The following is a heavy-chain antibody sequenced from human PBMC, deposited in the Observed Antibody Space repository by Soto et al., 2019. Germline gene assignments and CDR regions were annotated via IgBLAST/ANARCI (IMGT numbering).Heavy chain of an antibody. CDR3: ARHSGSNPFDY. Sequence: SATLSLTCPVSGGSVSSGSYHWSWIRQPPGKGLEWIGYIYYSGSTNYNPSLKSRVSISVDTSKNQFSLKLSSVTAADTAVYYCARHSGSNPFDYWGQGTLVTVSS. D-gene: IGHD1-26*01. V-gene: IGHV4-61*01. CDR1: GGSVSSGSYH. CDR2: IYYSGST. J-gene: IGHJ4*02.